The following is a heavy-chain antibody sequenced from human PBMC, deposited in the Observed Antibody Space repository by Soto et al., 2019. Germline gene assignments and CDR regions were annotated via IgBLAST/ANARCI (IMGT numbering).Heavy chain of an antibody. Sequence: EVQLVESGGGLVKVGGSLRLSCAASGFTFSNAWMSWVRQAPGKGLEWVGRIKSKIDGGTTDYAAPVKARFTVSRDDSKNTLYLQMNSLKTEDTAVYYCTPRTGTTPFDYWGQGTLVTVSS. J-gene: IGHJ4*02. CDR1: GFTFSNAW. D-gene: IGHD1-1*01. V-gene: IGHV3-15*01. CDR3: TPRTGTTPFDY. CDR2: IKSKIDGGTT.